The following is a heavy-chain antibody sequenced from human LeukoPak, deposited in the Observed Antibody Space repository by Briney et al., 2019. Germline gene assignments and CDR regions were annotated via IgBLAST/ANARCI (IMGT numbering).Heavy chain of an antibody. J-gene: IGHJ3*02. CDR1: GFTFSSYS. Sequence: GGSLRLSCAASGFTFSSYSMNWVRQAPGKGLEWVSSISSSSSYIYYADSVKGRFTISRDNAKNSLYLQMNSLRAEDTAVYYCARDCYGCGAFDIWGQGTMVTVSS. V-gene: IGHV3-21*01. D-gene: IGHD2-15*01. CDR2: ISSSSSYI. CDR3: ARDCYGCGAFDI.